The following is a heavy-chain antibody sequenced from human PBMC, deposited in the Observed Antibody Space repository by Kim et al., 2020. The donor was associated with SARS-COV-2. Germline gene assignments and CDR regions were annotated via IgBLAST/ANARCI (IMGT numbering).Heavy chain of an antibody. CDR1: GESITRGGYY. CDR3: ASYYDSSCVFDY. CDR2: IFYTGST. V-gene: IGHV4-31*03. D-gene: IGHD3-22*01. J-gene: IGHJ4*02. Sequence: SETLSLTCTVSGESITRGGYYWGWVRQQPVKGLEWIGYIFYTGSTFYNPSLKSRVSISVDPSENQFSLKLSSVTAADTAVYYCASYYDSSCVFDYWGQGT.